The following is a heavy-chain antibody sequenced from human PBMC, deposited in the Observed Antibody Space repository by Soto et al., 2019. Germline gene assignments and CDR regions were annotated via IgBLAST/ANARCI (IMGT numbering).Heavy chain of an antibody. J-gene: IGHJ3*02. CDR3: AREFPGALERSRAFDI. CDR1: CGSIISFY. D-gene: IGHD1-1*01. Sequence: SETLSLTCTFSCGSIISFYWSWIRQSAGKGLEWIGRISTSGTASYNPSLKSRVAMSADMSTNQFSLNLNSVTAADSAIYYCAREFPGALERSRAFDIWGQGTMVTVSS. V-gene: IGHV4-4*07. CDR2: ISTSGTA.